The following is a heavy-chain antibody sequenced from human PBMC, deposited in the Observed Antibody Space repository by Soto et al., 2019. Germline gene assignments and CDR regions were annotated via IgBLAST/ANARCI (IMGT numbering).Heavy chain of an antibody. CDR1: GYTXNSYG. CDR2: ISDYNGNT. D-gene: IGHD3-10*01. J-gene: IGHJ6*02. Sequence: SXKVSCKASGYTXNSYGIGLVRQAPGQGLEWMGWISDYNGNTNYAQKLQGRVTMTTDTSTSKAYMELRSLRSDDTAVYYCAAVRGVIGYPYYGMDVWGQGTTVTV. CDR3: AAVRGVIGYPYYGMDV. V-gene: IGHV1-18*04.